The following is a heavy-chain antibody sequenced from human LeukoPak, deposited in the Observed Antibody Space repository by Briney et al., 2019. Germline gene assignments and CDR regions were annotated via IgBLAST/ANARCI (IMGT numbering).Heavy chain of an antibody. V-gene: IGHV4-4*09. CDR3: ASLYYDFWSGYDRADYYYMDV. CDR1: GGSISSYY. Sequence: SETLSLTCTVSGGSISSYYWSWIRQPPGKGLEWIGYIYTSGSTNYNPSLKSRVTISVDTSKNQFSLKLSSVTAADTAVYYCASLYYDFWSGYDRADYYYMDVWGKGTTVTVSS. CDR2: IYTSGST. J-gene: IGHJ6*03. D-gene: IGHD3-3*01.